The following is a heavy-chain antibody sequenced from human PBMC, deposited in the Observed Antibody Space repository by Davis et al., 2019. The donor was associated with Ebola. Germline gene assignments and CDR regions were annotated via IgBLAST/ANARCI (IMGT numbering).Heavy chain of an antibody. CDR2: IYSGGST. Sequence: GESLKISCAASGFTFSSYALHWVRQAPGKGLEWVSVIYSGGSTYYADSVKGRFTISRHNSKNTLYLQMNSLRAEDTAVYYCARAHDLGMDVWGQGTTVTVSS. V-gene: IGHV3-53*04. CDR1: GFTFSSYA. D-gene: IGHD3-3*01. CDR3: ARAHDLGMDV. J-gene: IGHJ6*02.